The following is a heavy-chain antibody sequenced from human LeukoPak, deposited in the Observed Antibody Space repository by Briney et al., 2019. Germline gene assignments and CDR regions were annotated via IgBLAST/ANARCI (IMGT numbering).Heavy chain of an antibody. CDR3: AKALHDYNTFDY. CDR1: GFTFNNDW. D-gene: IGHD5-24*01. J-gene: IGHJ4*02. Sequence: PGGSLRLSCAASGFTFNNDWMTWVRQAPGKGLEWVANIKQDGSDKYYVDSVKGRFTISSDSSKNTLYMHMNSLRAEDTALYYCAKALHDYNTFDYWGQGTLVTVSS. CDR2: IKQDGSDK. V-gene: IGHV3-7*03.